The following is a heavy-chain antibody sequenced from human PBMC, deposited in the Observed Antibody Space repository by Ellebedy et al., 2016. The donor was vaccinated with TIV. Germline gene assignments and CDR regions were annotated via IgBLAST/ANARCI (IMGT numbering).Heavy chain of an antibody. J-gene: IGHJ4*02. V-gene: IGHV3-7*01. D-gene: IGHD1-14*01. Sequence: GGSLRLSCAASGSTLSRYWMSWFRQAPGKGLEWVANINQDGSARYYVDSVKGRFTISRDNSKNTLYLQMNSLRAEDTAVYYCARGNTIPGPEPLDYWGQGTLVTVSS. CDR1: GSTLSRYW. CDR2: INQDGSAR. CDR3: ARGNTIPGPEPLDY.